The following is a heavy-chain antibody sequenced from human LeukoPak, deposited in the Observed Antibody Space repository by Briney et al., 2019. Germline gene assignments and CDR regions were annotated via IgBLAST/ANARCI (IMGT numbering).Heavy chain of an antibody. CDR3: ARYAFTSSSFDY. V-gene: IGHV4-4*02. J-gene: IGHJ4*02. CDR2: IYHSGSA. D-gene: IGHD2-2*01. CDR1: GGSISSGNW. Sequence: PSGTLSLTCTVSGGSISSGNWWSWVRQPPGKGLEWIGEIYHSGSANYNPSLKSRVTISVDKSKNQFSLKLTSVTAADTAVYYCARYAFTSSSFDYWGQGTLVTVSS.